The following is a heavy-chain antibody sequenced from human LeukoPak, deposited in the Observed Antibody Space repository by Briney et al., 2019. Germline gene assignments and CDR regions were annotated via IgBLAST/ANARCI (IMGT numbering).Heavy chain of an antibody. J-gene: IGHJ4*02. CDR3: TTDLPRKDMVRGVITLGDFDY. Sequence: PGGSLRLSCTASGFTFGDYAMSWFRQAPGKGLEWVGFIRSKAYGGTTEYAASVKGRFTISRDDSKSIAYLQMNSLKTEDTAVYYCTTDLPRKDMVRGVITLGDFDYWGQGTLVTVSS. D-gene: IGHD3-10*01. V-gene: IGHV3-49*03. CDR1: GFTFGDYA. CDR2: IRSKAYGGTT.